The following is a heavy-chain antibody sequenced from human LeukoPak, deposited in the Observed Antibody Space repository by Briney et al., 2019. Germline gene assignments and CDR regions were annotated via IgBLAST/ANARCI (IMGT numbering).Heavy chain of an antibody. CDR1: GGSISSSSYY. CDR2: IYYSGST. CDR3: ARHFDFWSGSYPPHFDY. J-gene: IGHJ4*02. V-gene: IGHV4-39*01. D-gene: IGHD3-3*01. Sequence: SETLSLTCTVSGGSISSSSYYWGWIRQPPGKGLEWIGSIYYSGSTYYNPSLKSRVTISVDTSKNQFSLKLSSVTAADTAVYFCARHFDFWSGSYPPHFDYWGQGTLVTVSS.